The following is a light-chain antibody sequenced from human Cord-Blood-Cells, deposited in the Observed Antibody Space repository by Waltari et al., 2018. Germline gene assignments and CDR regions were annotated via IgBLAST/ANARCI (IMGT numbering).Light chain of an antibody. CDR1: QSISSY. CDR2: AAS. Sequence: DHQLSQSPSCLSASVGGRASLTCRASQSISSYLNWYQQKPGKGPKLLIYAASSLQCGVPSRFSGSGSGTDFTLTISSLQPEDFATYYCQQSYSTPFTFGPGTKVDIK. CDR3: QQSYSTPFT. J-gene: IGKJ3*01. V-gene: IGKV1-39*01.